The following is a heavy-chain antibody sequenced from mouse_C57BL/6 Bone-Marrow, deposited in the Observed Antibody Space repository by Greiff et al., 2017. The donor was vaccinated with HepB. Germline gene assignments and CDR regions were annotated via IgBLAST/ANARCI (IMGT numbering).Heavy chain of an antibody. D-gene: IGHD1-1*02. CDR2: IRSKSNNYAT. CDR1: GFSFNTYA. CDR3: VILWGVDYAMGY. Sequence: EVMLVESGGGLVQPKVSLKLSCAASGFSFNTYAMNWVRQAPGKGLEWVARIRSKSNNYATYYSDSVKDRFTISRDDSESMLYLQMNNLKTEDTPVYYCVILWGVDYAMGYWGKGTSVTVSS. V-gene: IGHV10-1*01. J-gene: IGHJ4*01.